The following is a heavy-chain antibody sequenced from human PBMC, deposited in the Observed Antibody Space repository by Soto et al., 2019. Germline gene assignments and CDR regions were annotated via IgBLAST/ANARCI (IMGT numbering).Heavy chain of an antibody. CDR2: IWYDGSNK. CDR1: GVTFNSYG. CDR3: ARDLAVAATHNWFDP. D-gene: IGHD2-15*01. Sequence: GGSPRLCCAASGVTFNSYGMHWVRQAPGKGLEWVAVIWYDGSNKYYADSVKGRFTISRDNSKNTLYLQMNSLRAEDTAVYYCARDLAVAATHNWFDPWGQGTLVTVSS. J-gene: IGHJ5*02. V-gene: IGHV3-33*01.